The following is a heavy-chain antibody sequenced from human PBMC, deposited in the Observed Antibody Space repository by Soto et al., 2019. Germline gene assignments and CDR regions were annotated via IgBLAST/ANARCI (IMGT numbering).Heavy chain of an antibody. D-gene: IGHD6-6*01. CDR2: IYYSGLT. CDR1: GDSIINSGYY. CDR3: ARDGGYYSSSSLDY. J-gene: IGHJ4*02. Sequence: QVQLQESGPGLVKPSQTLSLTCTVSGDSIINSGYYWTWIRQHPGKGLEWIGYIYYSGLTYHNPSLKNRVTISVDTSKNQFSLRLTSVTAADTAVYFCARDGGYYSSSSLDYWGQGKLVTVSA. V-gene: IGHV4-31*03.